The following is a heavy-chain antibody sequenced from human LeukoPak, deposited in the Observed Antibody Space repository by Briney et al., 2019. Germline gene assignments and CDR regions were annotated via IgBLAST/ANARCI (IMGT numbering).Heavy chain of an antibody. CDR1: GGSISMYY. D-gene: IGHD6-19*01. CDR2: IYYSGST. CDR3: ARTANGWYFDY. J-gene: IGHJ4*02. Sequence: PSETLSLTCTVSGGSISMYYWSWVRQPPGRGLEWIGYIYYSGSTTYNPSLKSRVPISVDTSKNQFSLRLSSVTAADTAVYYCARTANGWYFDYWGQGTLVTVSS. V-gene: IGHV4-59*01.